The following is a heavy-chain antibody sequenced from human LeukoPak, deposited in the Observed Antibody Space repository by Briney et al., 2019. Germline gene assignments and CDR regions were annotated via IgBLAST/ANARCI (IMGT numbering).Heavy chain of an antibody. J-gene: IGHJ4*02. CDR3: AKAAYASSWNLYFDY. Sequence: GGSLRLSCAVSGFTFSSSGLHWVRQAPGKGLEWVSTISGSGGSTYYADSVKGRFTISRDNSKNTLYLQMNSLRAEDTAVHYCAKAAYASSWNLYFDYWGQGTLVTVSS. V-gene: IGHV3-23*01. CDR1: GFTFSSSG. CDR2: ISGSGGST. D-gene: IGHD6-13*01.